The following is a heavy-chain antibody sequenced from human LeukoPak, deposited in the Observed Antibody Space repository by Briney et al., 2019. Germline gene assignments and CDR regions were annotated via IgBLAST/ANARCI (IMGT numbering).Heavy chain of an antibody. Sequence: SETLSLTCTVSGGSVSSGSYYWSWIRQPPGKGLEWIGYVSYSGNTNYNPSLKSRVTISVDTSKNQFSLKLSSVTAADTAVYYCARTPRSYYYDSSGYYGYWGQGTLVTVSS. CDR2: VSYSGNT. V-gene: IGHV4-61*01. D-gene: IGHD3-22*01. J-gene: IGHJ4*02. CDR1: GGSVSSGSYY. CDR3: ARTPRSYYYDSSGYYGY.